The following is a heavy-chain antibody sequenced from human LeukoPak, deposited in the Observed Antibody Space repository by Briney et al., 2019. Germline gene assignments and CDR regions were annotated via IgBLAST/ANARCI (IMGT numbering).Heavy chain of an antibody. CDR3: ARVGIGGWYTGKNYYYYYMDV. CDR1: GGSISSSSYY. V-gene: IGHV4-39*07. CDR2: IYYSGST. Sequence: SETLSLTCTVSGGSISSSSYYWGWIRQSPGKGLEWIGSIYYSGSTYYNPSLKSRVTISVDTSKNQFSLKLSSVTAADTAVYYCARVGIGGWYTGKNYYYYYMDVWGKGTTVTVSS. D-gene: IGHD6-19*01. J-gene: IGHJ6*03.